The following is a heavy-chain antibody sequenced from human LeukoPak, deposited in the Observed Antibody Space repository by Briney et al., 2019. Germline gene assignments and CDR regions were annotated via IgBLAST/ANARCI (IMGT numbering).Heavy chain of an antibody. CDR3: ATGYSDSLRSPLDS. V-gene: IGHV3-23*01. CDR1: GFTISGNY. J-gene: IGHJ5*01. Sequence: PGGSLRLSCAASGFTISGNYMTWVRQAPGKGLEWVSSISGRGGNTYYADSVKGRFTISRDDSKNTLFLQMNSLRAEDTAVYYCATGYSDSLRSPLDSWGQGTLVTVSS. CDR2: ISGRGGNT. D-gene: IGHD3-22*01.